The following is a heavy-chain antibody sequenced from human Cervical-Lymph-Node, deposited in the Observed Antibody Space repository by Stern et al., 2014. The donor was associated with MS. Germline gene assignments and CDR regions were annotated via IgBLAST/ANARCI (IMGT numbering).Heavy chain of an antibody. Sequence: VQLVQSGSELRKPGASVKVSCKASGYPFTSEAMNWVRQAPGQDFEWMGWINTDPGNPTYAPGFAGRFVFSWDASVSTAYLQIRDLKAEDTAVYYCTRGPRASFDFWGQGTLVIVSS. CDR3: TRGPRASFDF. V-gene: IGHV7-4-1*02. J-gene: IGHJ4*02. CDR2: INTDPGNP. D-gene: IGHD3-10*01. CDR1: GYPFTSEA.